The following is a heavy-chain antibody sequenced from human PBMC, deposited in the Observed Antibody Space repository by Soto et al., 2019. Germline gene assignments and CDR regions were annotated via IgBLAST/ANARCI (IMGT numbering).Heavy chain of an antibody. V-gene: IGHV3-64D*06. J-gene: IGHJ5*02. CDR1: GFTFSIYS. D-gene: IGHD4-17*01. CDR2: ISSNGDST. Sequence: PGGSLRLSCSASGFTFSIYSMHWVRQSPGKGLEYVSGISSNGDSTYYADSVKGRFTISRDNSKNTLYLQMSSLRAVDTAVYYCVHPRSTVQTLPTWGQGTMVTVSS. CDR3: VHPRSTVQTLPT.